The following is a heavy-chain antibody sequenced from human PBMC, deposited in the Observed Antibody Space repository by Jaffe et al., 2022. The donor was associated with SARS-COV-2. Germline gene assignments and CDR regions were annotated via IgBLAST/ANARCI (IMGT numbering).Heavy chain of an antibody. D-gene: IGHD4-17*01. J-gene: IGHJ2*01. V-gene: IGHV3-7*01. CDR3: ARPYPFTVAAVWHWYFDL. Sequence: EVQLVESGGNLVQPGGSLRISCAASGFTFSNYWMAWVRQAPGKGLEWVANIKRDGSEKYYVDSVKGRFTISRDNAENSLYLQMNSLRAEDTAVYHCARPYPFTVAAVWHWYFDLWGRGTLVTVSS. CDR2: IKRDGSEK. CDR1: GFTFSNYW.